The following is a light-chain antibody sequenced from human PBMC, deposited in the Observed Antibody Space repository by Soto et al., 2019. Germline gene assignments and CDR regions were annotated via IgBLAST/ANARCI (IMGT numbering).Light chain of an antibody. Sequence: EIVLTQSPGTLSLSPGERATLSCRASQSISSSYLAWYQQKPGQAPRVLIYGASNRATGIPDRFSGSGSGTDFTLTISRLQPEDFALYYCQQCHDARYTFDQGTKLEIK. CDR1: QSISSSY. CDR3: QQCHDARYT. CDR2: GAS. V-gene: IGKV3-20*01. J-gene: IGKJ2*01.